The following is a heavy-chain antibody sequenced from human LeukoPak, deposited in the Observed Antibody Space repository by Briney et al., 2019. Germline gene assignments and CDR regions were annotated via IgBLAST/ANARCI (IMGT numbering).Heavy chain of an antibody. V-gene: IGHV4-30-4*01. Sequence: SQTLSLTCTVSGGSISSGDYYWSWIRQPPGKGLEWIGYIYYSGSTYYNPSLKSRVTISVDTSKNQFSLKLSSVTAADTAVYYCARDRPGDFCGMDVWGKGTTVTVSS. CDR3: ARDRPGDFCGMDV. CDR1: GGSISSGDYY. J-gene: IGHJ6*04. CDR2: IYYSGST. D-gene: IGHD3-10*01.